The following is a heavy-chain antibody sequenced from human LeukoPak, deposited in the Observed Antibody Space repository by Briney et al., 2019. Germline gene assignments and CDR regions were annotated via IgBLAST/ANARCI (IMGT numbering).Heavy chain of an antibody. CDR1: EFTFFTYW. J-gene: IGHJ4*02. Sequence: GGSLRLSCAASEFTFFTYWMSWVRQAPGKGLEWVANIKQDGSEKYYVDSVKGRFTISRDNAKNSLYLQMNSLRVEDTAIYYCVKVAKYYYGSETYYFFEHWGQGTPVTASS. CDR2: IKQDGSEK. CDR3: VKVAKYYYGSETYYFFEH. V-gene: IGHV3-7*01. D-gene: IGHD3-10*01.